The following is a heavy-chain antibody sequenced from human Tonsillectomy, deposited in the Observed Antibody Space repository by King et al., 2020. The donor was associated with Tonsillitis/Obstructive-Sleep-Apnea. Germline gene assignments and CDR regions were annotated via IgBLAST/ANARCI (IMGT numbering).Heavy chain of an antibody. D-gene: IGHD1-26*01. CDR2: IYYSGFT. CDR1: GGSITSTSHH. J-gene: IGHJ4*02. CDR3: ARRHSATYSEEFYDY. V-gene: IGHV4-39*01. Sequence: QLQESGPGLVKPSETLSLTCSVSGGSITSTSHHWDWIRHVPGKGLEWIGSIYYSGFTHYNPSLRSRVTISVDTSRNQFSLRVTSVTAADTAVYYCARRHSATYSEEFYDYWGQGTLVTVSS.